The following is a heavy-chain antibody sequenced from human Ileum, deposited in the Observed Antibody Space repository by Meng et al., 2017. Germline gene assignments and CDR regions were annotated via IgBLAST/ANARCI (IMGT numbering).Heavy chain of an antibody. Sequence: GGSLRLSCAASGFTFSDSWMSWVRQAPGKGLQWVARIKEDGSKKDYVDSMKGRFTISRDNAKNSLFLQMNSLRAEDTAVYYCVRYASLGYWGQGTLVTVSS. J-gene: IGHJ4*02. CDR2: IKEDGSKK. CDR1: GFTFSDSW. D-gene: IGHD2-2*01. V-gene: IGHV3-7*01. CDR3: VRYASLGY.